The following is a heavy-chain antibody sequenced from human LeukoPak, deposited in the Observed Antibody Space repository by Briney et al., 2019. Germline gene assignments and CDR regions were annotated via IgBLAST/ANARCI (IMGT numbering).Heavy chain of an antibody. Sequence: PGGSLRLSCAASGLTFSGYDMHWVRQAPGKGPEWVAVMSYGGQNERYADSVKGRFTVSRDNAKNSLYLQMNSLRAEDTAVYYCATPLDYYDRSDSHQGGDWGQGTLVTVSS. CDR3: ATPLDYYDRSDSHQGGD. CDR2: MSYGGQNE. J-gene: IGHJ4*02. CDR1: GLTFSGYD. V-gene: IGHV3-30*03. D-gene: IGHD3-22*01.